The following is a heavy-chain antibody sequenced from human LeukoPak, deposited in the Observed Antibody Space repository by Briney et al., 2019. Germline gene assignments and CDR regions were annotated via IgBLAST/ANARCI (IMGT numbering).Heavy chain of an antibody. J-gene: IGHJ4*02. D-gene: IGHD2-15*01. Sequence: ASVKASCKASGYTFTGYYMHWVRQAPGQGLEWMGWINPNSGATNYAQKFQGRVTMTRDASITTAYMEVSRLTSDDTAVYYCARDRGYCSGNSCLLFDYWGQGTLVTVSS. V-gene: IGHV1-2*02. CDR3: ARDRGYCSGNSCLLFDY. CDR1: GYTFTGYY. CDR2: INPNSGAT.